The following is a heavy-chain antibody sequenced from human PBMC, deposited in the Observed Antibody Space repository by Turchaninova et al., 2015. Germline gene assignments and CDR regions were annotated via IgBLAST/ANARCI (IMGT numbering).Heavy chain of an antibody. J-gene: IGHJ4*02. CDR3: ARVPKF. Sequence: EVQLVESGGGLVKPGGSLRLSCAASGFTFSSYSMNWVRPAPGKGLGWVSTISSSSSNIYNAESEKGRFNIYRDNAKNSLYLKMNSLRAEDTAVYYCARVPKFWGQGTLVTVSS. CDR1: GFTFSSYS. CDR2: ISSSSSNI. V-gene: IGHV3-21*01.